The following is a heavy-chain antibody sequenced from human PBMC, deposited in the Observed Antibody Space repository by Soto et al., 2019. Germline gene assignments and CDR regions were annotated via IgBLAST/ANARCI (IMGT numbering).Heavy chain of an antibody. Sequence: GASVKVSCKASGYTFTSSDINWVRQATGQGLEWMGWMNPNSGNTGYAQKFQGRVTMTRNTSISTAYMELSSLRSEDTAVYYCARERTGTTSMDVWGQGTTVTVSS. J-gene: IGHJ6*02. V-gene: IGHV1-8*01. CDR1: GYTFTSSD. CDR3: ARERTGTTSMDV. CDR2: MNPNSGNT. D-gene: IGHD1-1*01.